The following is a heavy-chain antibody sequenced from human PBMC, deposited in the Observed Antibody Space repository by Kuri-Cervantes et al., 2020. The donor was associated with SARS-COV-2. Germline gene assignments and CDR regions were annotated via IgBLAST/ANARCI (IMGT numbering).Heavy chain of an antibody. CDR2: ISAYNGNT. J-gene: IGHJ5*02. CDR1: GYTFTSYG. D-gene: IGHD2-2*02. Sequence: ASVKVSCKASGYTFTSYGISWVRQAPGQGLEWMGWISAYNGNTNYAQKLQGRVTMTTDTSTSTAYMELSSLRSEDTAVYYCARSGDCSSTSCYSLHGRNWFDPWGQGTLVTVSS. V-gene: IGHV1-18*01. CDR3: ARSGDCSSTSCYSLHGRNWFDP.